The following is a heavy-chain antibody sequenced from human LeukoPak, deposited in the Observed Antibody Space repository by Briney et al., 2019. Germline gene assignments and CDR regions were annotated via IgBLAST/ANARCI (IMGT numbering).Heavy chain of an antibody. Sequence: SETLSLTCTVSGGSISSSNYYWGWIRQPPGKGLEGIGSIFYSGSTYYNPSLKSRVTISVDTSKNQFSLKLSSVTAADAAVYYCARRVDSFGYGLIDYWGQGTLVIVSS. CDR3: ARRVDSFGYGLIDY. J-gene: IGHJ4*02. CDR1: GGSISSSNYY. D-gene: IGHD5-18*01. V-gene: IGHV4-39*01. CDR2: IFYSGST.